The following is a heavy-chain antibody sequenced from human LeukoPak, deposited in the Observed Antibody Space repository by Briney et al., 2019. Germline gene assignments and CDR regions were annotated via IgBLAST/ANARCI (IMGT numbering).Heavy chain of an antibody. CDR2: VRNDGSDK. CDR3: AKHYYGSGSQKYYLDY. D-gene: IGHD3-10*01. Sequence: GGSLRLSCAASGFVFGDYGMHWVRQAPGKGLERVTMVRNDGSDKYYADSVKGRFTISRDNSKNTLYLQMNSLRPEDTAVYYCAKHYYGSGSQKYYLDYWGQGTLVTVSS. J-gene: IGHJ4*02. CDR1: GFVFGDYG. V-gene: IGHV3-30*02.